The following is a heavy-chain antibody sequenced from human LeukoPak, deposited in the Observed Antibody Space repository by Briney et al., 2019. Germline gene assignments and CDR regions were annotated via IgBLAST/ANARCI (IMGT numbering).Heavy chain of an antibody. CDR2: ISGDGTST. J-gene: IGHJ4*02. CDR3: AKWPEGAMDYFDY. CDR1: GFSFSIYA. Sequence: GGSLRLSCVASGFSFSIYAMTWARQAPVKGLGWVSAISGDGTSTYYADSVKGRFTISRDNSKNTHYLEMSSLRVEDTAIYYCAKWPEGAMDYFDYWGQGTLVTVSS. D-gene: IGHD3-16*01. V-gene: IGHV3-23*01.